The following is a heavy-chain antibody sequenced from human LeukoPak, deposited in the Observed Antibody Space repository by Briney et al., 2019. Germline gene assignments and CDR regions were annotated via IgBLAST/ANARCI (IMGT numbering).Heavy chain of an antibody. CDR3: ARGYYGSAYYFDY. V-gene: IGHV3-48*03. CDR1: GFTFSSFQ. D-gene: IGHD3-10*01. Sequence: PGGSLRLSCAASGFTFSSFQMNWVRQAPGKGLEWVSHISGSGSTIYYADSVKGRFTISRDNAKNPLYLQMNSLRAVDTAVYYCARGYYGSAYYFDYWGQGTLVTVSS. CDR2: ISGSGSTI. J-gene: IGHJ4*02.